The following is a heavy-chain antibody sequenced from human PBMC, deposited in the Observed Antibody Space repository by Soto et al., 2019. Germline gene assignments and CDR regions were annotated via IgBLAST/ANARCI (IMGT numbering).Heavy chain of an antibody. Sequence: GASVKVSCKASGGTFSSYAISWVRQAPGQGLEWMGGIIPIFGTANYAQKFQGRVTITADESTSTAYMQMNDLRVEDTAVYHCARDPSYYGSGSYYPFDYWGQGTLVTVSS. CDR3: ARDPSYYGSGSYYPFDY. D-gene: IGHD3-10*01. J-gene: IGHJ4*02. V-gene: IGHV1-69*13. CDR1: GGTFSSYA. CDR2: IIPIFGTA.